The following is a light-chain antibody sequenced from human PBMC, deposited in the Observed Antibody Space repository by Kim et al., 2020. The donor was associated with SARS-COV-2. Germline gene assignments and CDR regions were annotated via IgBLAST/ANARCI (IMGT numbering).Light chain of an antibody. CDR1: ALPKQY. CDR3: QSADSSAVV. Sequence: SYELTQPPSVSVSPGQTARITCSGDALPKQYAYWYQQKPGQAPVLVIYKDSERPSGIPERFSGSSSGTTVTLTISGVQAEDEADYYCQSADSSAVV. J-gene: IGLJ2*01. V-gene: IGLV3-25*03. CDR2: KDS.